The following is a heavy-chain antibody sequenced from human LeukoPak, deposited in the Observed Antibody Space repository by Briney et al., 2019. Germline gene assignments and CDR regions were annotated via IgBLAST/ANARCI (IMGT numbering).Heavy chain of an antibody. CDR1: GFTFSSYS. CDR2: ISSSSSYI. D-gene: IGHD6-19*01. V-gene: IGHV3-21*01. CDR3: ARSLIAVAGNGGDFDY. J-gene: IGHJ4*02. Sequence: GGSLRLSCAASGFTFSSYSMNWVRQAPGKGLEWVSSISSSSSYIYYADSAKGRFTISRDNAKNSLYLQMNSLRAEDTAVYYCARSLIAVAGNGGDFDYWGQGTLVTVSS.